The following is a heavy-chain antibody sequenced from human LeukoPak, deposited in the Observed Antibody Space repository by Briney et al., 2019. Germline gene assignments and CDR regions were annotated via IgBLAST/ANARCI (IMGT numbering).Heavy chain of an antibody. CDR2: IIPIFGTA. V-gene: IGHV1-69*06. D-gene: IGHD3-9*01. Sequence: SVKVSCKASGGTFSSYAISWVRQAPGQGLEWMGGIIPIFGTANYAQKFQGRVTMTEDTSTDTAYMELRSLRSDDTAVYFCATALDWTVGKPFALWGRGTLVIVSS. CDR3: ATALDWTVGKPFAL. CDR1: GGTFSSYA. J-gene: IGHJ2*01.